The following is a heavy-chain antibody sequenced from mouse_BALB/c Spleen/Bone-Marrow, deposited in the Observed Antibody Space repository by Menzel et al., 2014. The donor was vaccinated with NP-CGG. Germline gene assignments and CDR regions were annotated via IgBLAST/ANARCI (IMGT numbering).Heavy chain of an antibody. CDR3: ARDGYGKRNYFDY. J-gene: IGHJ2*01. V-gene: IGHV1-82*01. Sequence: VKLQESGPELVKPGASVKISCKASGYAFSSSWMNWVKQRPGQGLEWLGRIYPGDGDTNYNGKSKGKATLTADKSSSTAYMQLSSLTSVDSAVYFCARDGYGKRNYFDYWGQGTTLAVSS. CDR2: IYPGDGDT. CDR1: GYAFSSSW. D-gene: IGHD2-1*01.